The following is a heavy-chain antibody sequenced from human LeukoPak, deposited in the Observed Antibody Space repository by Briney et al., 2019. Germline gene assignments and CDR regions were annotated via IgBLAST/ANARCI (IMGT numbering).Heavy chain of an antibody. V-gene: IGHV3-23*01. CDR2: ISGSGGST. CDR1: GFTFSSYA. D-gene: IGHD3-3*01. CDR3: AKAGLILEWLPFDY. Sequence: TGGSLRLSCAASGFTFSSYAMSWVRQAPGKGLEWVSAISGSGGSTYYADSVKGRFTISRDNSKNTLYLQMNSLRAEDTAVFYCAKAGLILEWLPFDYWGQGTLVTVSS. J-gene: IGHJ4*02.